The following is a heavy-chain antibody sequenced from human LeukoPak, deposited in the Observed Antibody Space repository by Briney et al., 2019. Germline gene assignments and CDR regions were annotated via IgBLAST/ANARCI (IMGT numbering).Heavy chain of an antibody. CDR3: TRGAGIGYSSSSRYYFDY. V-gene: IGHV3-49*03. CDR2: IRSKAYGGTT. D-gene: IGHD6-6*01. J-gene: IGHJ4*02. Sequence: GRSLRLSCTASGFTFGDYAMSWFRQAPGKGLEWVGFIRSKAYGGTTEYAASVKGRFTISRDDSNSIAYLQMNSLKTEDTAVYYCTRGAGIGYSSSSRYYFDYWGQGTLVTVSS. CDR1: GFTFGDYA.